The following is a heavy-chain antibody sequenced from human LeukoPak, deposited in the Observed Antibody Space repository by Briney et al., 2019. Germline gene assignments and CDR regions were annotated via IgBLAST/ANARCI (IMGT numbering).Heavy chain of an antibody. CDR2: INTNTGNP. CDR1: GYTFTGYY. J-gene: IGHJ4*02. V-gene: IGHV7-4-1*02. CDR3: ARDTYSNYYGSGSYYVY. Sequence: ASVKVSCKASGYTFTGYYMHWVRQAPGQGLEWMGWINTNTGNPTYAQGFTGRFVFSLDTSVSTAYLQISSLKAEDTAVYYCARDTYSNYYGSGSYYVYWGQGTLVTVSS. D-gene: IGHD3-10*01.